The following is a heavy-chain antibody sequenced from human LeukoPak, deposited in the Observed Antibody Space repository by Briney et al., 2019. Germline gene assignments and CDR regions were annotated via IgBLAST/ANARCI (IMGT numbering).Heavy chain of an antibody. CDR3: ARGPLYYDSSGRISNWFDP. J-gene: IGHJ5*02. CDR2: IYYSGST. V-gene: IGHV4-31*03. D-gene: IGHD3-22*01. Sequence: PSETLSLTCTVSGGSISSGGYYWSWIRQHPGKGLEWIGYIYYSGSTYYNPSLKSRVTISVDRSKNQFSLKLSSVTAADTAVYYCARGPLYYDSSGRISNWFDPWGQGTLVTVSS. CDR1: GGSISSGGYY.